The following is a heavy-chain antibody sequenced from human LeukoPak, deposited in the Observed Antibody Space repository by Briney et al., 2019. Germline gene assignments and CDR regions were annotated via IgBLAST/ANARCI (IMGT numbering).Heavy chain of an antibody. D-gene: IGHD3-16*01. CDR2: TYCRSTWYN. Sequence: SQTLSLTCAISGDSVSSNSVTWNWIRQSPSRGLEWLGRTYCRSTWYNDYAVSVRGRITVNPDTSKNQFSLHLNSVTPEDTAVYYCAREELGSSLGFDPWGQGTLVTVSS. V-gene: IGHV6-1*01. J-gene: IGHJ5*02. CDR3: AREELGSSLGFDP. CDR1: GDSVSSNSVT.